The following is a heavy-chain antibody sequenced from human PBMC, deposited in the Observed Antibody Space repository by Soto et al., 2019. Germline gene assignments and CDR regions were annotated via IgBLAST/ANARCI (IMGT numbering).Heavy chain of an antibody. CDR3: ARVDSSSALYYYYYMDV. CDR1: GFTVSSNY. CDR2: IYSGGST. D-gene: IGHD6-6*01. J-gene: IGHJ6*03. Sequence: EVQLVESGGGLVQPGGSLRLSCAASGFTVSSNYMSWVRQAPGKGLEWVSVIYSGGSTYYADSVKGRFTISRDNSKNTLYLQMNSLRAEDTAVYYYARVDSSSALYYYYYMDVWGKGTTVTVSS. V-gene: IGHV3-66*01.